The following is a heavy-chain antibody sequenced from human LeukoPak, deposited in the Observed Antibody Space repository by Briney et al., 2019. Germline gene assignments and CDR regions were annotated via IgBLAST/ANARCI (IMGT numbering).Heavy chain of an antibody. Sequence: PGGSLRLSREASGITFSNSGMHWVRQAPGKGLEWVAYIGHDGRNKFYTESLRGRFTISGDNSMKMAYLQMNSLRTEDTAIYFCAKDGDWTFDIWGQGTMVTVSS. CDR1: GITFSNSG. CDR3: AKDGDWTFDI. V-gene: IGHV3-30*02. CDR2: IGHDGRNK. D-gene: IGHD2-21*01. J-gene: IGHJ3*02.